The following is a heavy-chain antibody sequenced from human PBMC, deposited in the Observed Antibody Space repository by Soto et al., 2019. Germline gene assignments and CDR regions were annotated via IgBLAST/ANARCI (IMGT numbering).Heavy chain of an antibody. J-gene: IGHJ6*02. Sequence: ASVKISCKASGYTFTSYYMHWVRQAPGQGLEWMGIINPSGGSTSYAQKFQGRVTMTRDTSTSTVYMELSSLRSEDTAVYYCARKFSSGYYAYYYGMDVWGQGTKVTVS. D-gene: IGHD3-22*01. V-gene: IGHV1-46*01. CDR1: GYTFTSYY. CDR2: INPSGGST. CDR3: ARKFSSGYYAYYYGMDV.